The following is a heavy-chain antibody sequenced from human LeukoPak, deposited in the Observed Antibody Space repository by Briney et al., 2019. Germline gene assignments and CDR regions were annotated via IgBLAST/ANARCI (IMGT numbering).Heavy chain of an antibody. CDR1: GFTFRTFG. CDR3: VRPAPLTLSAYDF. Sequence: GGSLRLSCSASGFTFRTFGMHWVRQAPGKGLEYVSAISSNGGSTYYAESVKGRFTISRDNSKNTLFLQMSSLRPEDTAVYYCVRPAPLTLSAYDFWGQGTVVTVSS. CDR2: ISSNGGST. J-gene: IGHJ3*01. V-gene: IGHV3-64D*09. D-gene: IGHD2/OR15-2a*01.